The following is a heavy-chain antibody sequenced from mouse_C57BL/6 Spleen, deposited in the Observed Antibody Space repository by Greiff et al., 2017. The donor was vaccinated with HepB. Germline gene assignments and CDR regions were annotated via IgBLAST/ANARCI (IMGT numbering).Heavy chain of an antibody. CDR2: IDPSDSYT. CDR1: GYTFTSYW. J-gene: IGHJ3*01. V-gene: IGHV1-50*01. D-gene: IGHD2-2*01. Sequence: VQLQQPGAELVKPGASVKLSCKASGYTFTSYWMQWVKQRPGQGLEWIGEIDPSDSYTNYNQKFKGKATLTVDTSSSTAYMQLSSLTSEDSAVYYCAWLRHDDWFAYWGQGTLVTVSA. CDR3: AWLRHDDWFAY.